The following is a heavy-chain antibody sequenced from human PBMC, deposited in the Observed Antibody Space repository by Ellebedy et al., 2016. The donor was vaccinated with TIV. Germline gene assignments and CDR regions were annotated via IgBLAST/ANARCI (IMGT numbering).Heavy chain of an antibody. CDR2: IKQDGSER. CDR3: ARGWSTPDS. J-gene: IGHJ4*02. CDR1: GFTFSSYW. V-gene: IGHV3-7*01. D-gene: IGHD2-15*01. Sequence: PGGSLRLSCAASGFTFSSYWMSWVRQVPGKGLEWVASIKQDGSERPCVDSVEGRFTISRDNVKNSLYLQMSSLRAEDTAVYYCARGWSTPDSWGQGTLVIVSS.